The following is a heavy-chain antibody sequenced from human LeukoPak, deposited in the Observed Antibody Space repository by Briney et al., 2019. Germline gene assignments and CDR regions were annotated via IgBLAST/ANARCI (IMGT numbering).Heavy chain of an antibody. D-gene: IGHD6-13*01. Sequence: GGSLRLSCAASGFTFTNAWMSWVRQAPGKGLEWDGRIKSKADGGATDYAAPVKGRFTISRDDSKNTLYLRMSSLKTEDSAVYYCTTEQQLVLVRFDPWGQGTLVTVSS. CDR1: GFTFTNAW. V-gene: IGHV3-15*01. CDR2: IKSKADGGAT. J-gene: IGHJ5*02. CDR3: TTEQQLVLVRFDP.